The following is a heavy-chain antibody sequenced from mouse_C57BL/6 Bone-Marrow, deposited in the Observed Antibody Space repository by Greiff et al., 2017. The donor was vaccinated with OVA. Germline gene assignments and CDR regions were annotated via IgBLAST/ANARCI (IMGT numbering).Heavy chain of an antibody. CDR2: IYPGDGDT. V-gene: IGHV1-80*01. CDR3: ARSRPYWYFDV. J-gene: IGHJ1*03. CDR1: GYAFSSYW. Sequence: QVQLQQSGAELVKPGASVKISCKASGYAFSSYWMNWVKQRPGKGLEWIGQIYPGDGDTNYNGKFKGKATLTADKSSRAAYMQLSSLTSEDSAGYFCARSRPYWYFDVWGTGTTVTVSS.